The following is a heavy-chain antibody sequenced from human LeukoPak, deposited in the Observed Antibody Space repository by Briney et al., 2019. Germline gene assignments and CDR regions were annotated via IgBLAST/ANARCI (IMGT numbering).Heavy chain of an antibody. CDR2: MNPNSGNT. J-gene: IGHJ5*02. CDR3: ARGRRGGSCYSCRWFDP. V-gene: IGHV1-8*01. Sequence: ASVKVSCKASGYTFTSYDINWVRQATGQGLEWMGWMNPNSGNTGYAQKFQGRVTMTRNTSISTAYMELSSLRSEDTAAYYCARGRRGGSCYSCRWFDPWGQGTLVTVSS. D-gene: IGHD2-15*01. CDR1: GYTFTSYD.